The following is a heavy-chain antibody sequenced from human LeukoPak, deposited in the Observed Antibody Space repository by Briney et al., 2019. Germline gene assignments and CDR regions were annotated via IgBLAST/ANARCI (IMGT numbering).Heavy chain of an antibody. CDR2: IGVSGGST. D-gene: IGHD3-22*01. CDR3: AKGYYDSTGYPLRPSFDY. J-gene: IGHJ4*02. Sequence: GGSLRLSYAASGFTFSGYAMTWVRQAPGKGLEWVSTIGVSGGSTFYADSVKGRFTNSRDNSKNTLYLQMNSLRVEDTAVYYCAKGYYDSTGYPLRPSFDYWGQGTLVTVSS. V-gene: IGHV3-23*01. CDR1: GFTFSGYA.